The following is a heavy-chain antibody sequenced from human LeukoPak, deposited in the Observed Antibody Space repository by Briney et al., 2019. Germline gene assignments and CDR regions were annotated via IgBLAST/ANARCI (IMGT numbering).Heavy chain of an antibody. V-gene: IGHV3-23*01. CDR3: AKEEWLGKMNYFDY. J-gene: IGHJ4*02. CDR2: ILGSGGGDST. CDR1: GFTFSSYA. D-gene: IGHD3-3*01. Sequence: GRSLRLSCAASGFTFSSYAMSWVRQAPGKGLEWVSSILGSGGGDSTYYADSVKGRFTISRDNSKNTLYLQMNSLRAEDTAVYYCAKEEWLGKMNYFDYWGQGTLVTVSS.